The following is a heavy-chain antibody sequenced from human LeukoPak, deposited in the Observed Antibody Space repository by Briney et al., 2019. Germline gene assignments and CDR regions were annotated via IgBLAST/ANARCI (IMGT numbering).Heavy chain of an antibody. CDR1: GFTFSSYA. Sequence: GGSLRLSCAASGFTFSSYAMSWVRQAPGKGLEWVSGISGSGDNTYYADSVKGRFTISRDNSKNTLYVQVNSLGTEDTAVYYCAKGSYYDSSGSFYFDYWGQGTLVTVSS. D-gene: IGHD3-22*01. V-gene: IGHV3-23*01. CDR2: ISGSGDNT. J-gene: IGHJ4*02. CDR3: AKGSYYDSSGSFYFDY.